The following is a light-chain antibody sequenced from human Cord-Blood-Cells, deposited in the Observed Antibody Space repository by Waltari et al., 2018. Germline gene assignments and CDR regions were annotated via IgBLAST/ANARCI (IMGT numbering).Light chain of an antibody. J-gene: IGKJ1*01. CDR2: DAS. Sequence: DIQMTLSPSTLSASVGDRVTITCRASQSISSWFAWYQQKPGKAPKLLIYDASSLESGVPSRFSGSGSGTEFTLTISSLQPDDFATYYCQQYNSYWTFGQGTKVEIK. V-gene: IGKV1-5*01. CDR1: QSISSW. CDR3: QQYNSYWT.